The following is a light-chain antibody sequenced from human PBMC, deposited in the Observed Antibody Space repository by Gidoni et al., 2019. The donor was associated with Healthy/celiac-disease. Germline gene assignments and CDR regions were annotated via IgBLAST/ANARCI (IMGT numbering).Light chain of an antibody. J-gene: IGKJ1*01. CDR3: QKYNRAPQT. CDR2: AAS. Sequence: DIHMTQSPSSLSASVGDRVTSPCRASQGISNYLAWYQQKPGKVPKLLIYAASTLQARVPSRCSGRGSGKDFTLTISSLKQEDVATYYCQKYNRAPQTFXXXTKVEIK. V-gene: IGKV1-27*01. CDR1: QGISNY.